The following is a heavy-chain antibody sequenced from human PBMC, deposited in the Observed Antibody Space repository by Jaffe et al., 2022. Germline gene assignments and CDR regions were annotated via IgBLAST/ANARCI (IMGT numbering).Heavy chain of an antibody. CDR2: ISAYNGNT. V-gene: IGHV1-18*01. Sequence: QVQLVQSGAEVKKPGASVKVSCKASGYTFTSYGISWVRQAPGQGLEWMGWISAYNGNTNYAQKLQGRVTMTTDTSTSTAYMELRSLRSDDTAVYYCARDYRITMVPPFGPLFDYWGQGTLVTVSS. J-gene: IGHJ4*02. D-gene: IGHD3-10*01. CDR1: GYTFTSYG. CDR3: ARDYRITMVPPFGPLFDY.